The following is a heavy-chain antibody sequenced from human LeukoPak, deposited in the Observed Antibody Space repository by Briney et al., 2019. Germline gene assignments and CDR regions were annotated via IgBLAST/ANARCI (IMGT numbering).Heavy chain of an antibody. Sequence: PSETLSLTCAVSAGSVSGHCWSWIRHSPGKGLEWIGYICNSASANYNPSLESRVLMSIDNSENHLSLNVNSVTTADTSVYYCARGGPPRSPELDYWGQGILVTVSS. J-gene: IGHJ4*02. CDR3: ARGGPPRSPELDY. CDR2: ICNSASA. V-gene: IGHV4-59*02. CDR1: AGSVSGHC. D-gene: IGHD3-10*01.